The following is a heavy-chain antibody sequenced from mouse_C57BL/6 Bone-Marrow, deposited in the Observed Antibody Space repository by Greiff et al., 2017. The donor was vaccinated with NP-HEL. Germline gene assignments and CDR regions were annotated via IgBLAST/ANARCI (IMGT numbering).Heavy chain of an antibody. J-gene: IGHJ1*03. CDR1: GYTFTSYW. V-gene: IGHV1-62-3*01. CDR2: IDPSSGGT. Sequence: QVQLQQPGAELVKPGASVKLSCKASGYTFTSYWMHWVKQRPGRGLEWIGRIDPSSGGTKYNEKFKSKATLTVDKSSSTAYMQLSSLTSEDSAVYYCASAATYYGSSWYFDDWGKGTTVTVSS. CDR3: ASAATYYGSSWYFDD. D-gene: IGHD1-1*01.